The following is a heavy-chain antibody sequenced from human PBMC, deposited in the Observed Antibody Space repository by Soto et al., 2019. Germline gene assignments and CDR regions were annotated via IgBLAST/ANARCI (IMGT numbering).Heavy chain of an antibody. CDR1: GGSFSGYY. Sequence: PSETLSLTCAVYGGSFSGYYWSWIRQPPGKGLEWIGEINHSGSTNYNPSLKSRVTISVDTSKNQFSLKLSSVTAADTAVYYCARGRVIAADNYYHYGMEVWGQGTTVTVSS. D-gene: IGHD6-13*01. V-gene: IGHV4-34*01. CDR2: INHSGST. J-gene: IGHJ6*02. CDR3: ARGRVIAADNYYHYGMEV.